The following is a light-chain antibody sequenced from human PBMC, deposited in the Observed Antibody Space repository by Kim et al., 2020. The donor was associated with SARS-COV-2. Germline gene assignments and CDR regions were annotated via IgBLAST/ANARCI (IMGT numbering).Light chain of an antibody. CDR3: SSYTTTSSTLEI. CDR2: DVS. J-gene: IGLJ1*01. CDR1: SSDLGGYNY. V-gene: IGLV2-14*03. Sequence: QSALTQPASVSGSPGQSITISCTGTSSDLGGYNYVSWYQQHPGKAPKLMIYDVSVRPSGVSNRFSGSKSGNAASLTISGLQTEDEADYYCSSYTTTSSTLEIFGPGTKVTVL.